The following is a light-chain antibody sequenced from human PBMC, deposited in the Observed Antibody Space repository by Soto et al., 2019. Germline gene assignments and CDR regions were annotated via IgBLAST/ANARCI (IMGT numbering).Light chain of an antibody. CDR1: QGIRND. J-gene: IGKJ3*01. CDR2: AAS. CDR3: LQKYFYPCT. Sequence: IQMTQSPSSLSASVGDRVTITCRASQGIRNDLDWFQQKPEKAPKLLIYAASNLQSGVPARFSGSGSGTDFTLSISSLQPEDFDAYYCLQKYFYPCTFGPGTKVDIK. V-gene: IGKV1-6*01.